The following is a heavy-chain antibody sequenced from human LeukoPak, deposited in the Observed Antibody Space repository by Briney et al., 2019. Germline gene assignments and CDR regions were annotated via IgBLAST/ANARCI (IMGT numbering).Heavy chain of an antibody. CDR2: SYYSGRT. CDR1: GGSISSSSS. D-gene: IGHD4-17*01. Sequence: SETLSLTCAVSGGSISSSSSWSWIRQPPGKGLEWIGYSYYSGRTYYNPSLKSRITISVDTSKNQLSLKLSSVTAADTAVYYCARGDYGDYHDAFEIWGQGTVVTVSS. V-gene: IGHV4-30-4*07. CDR3: ARGDYGDYHDAFEI. J-gene: IGHJ3*02.